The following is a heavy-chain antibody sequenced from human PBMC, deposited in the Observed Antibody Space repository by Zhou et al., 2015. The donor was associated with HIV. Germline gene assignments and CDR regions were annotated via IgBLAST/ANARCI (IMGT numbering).Heavy chain of an antibody. J-gene: IGHJ2*01. V-gene: IGHV1-69*01. CDR2: IIPIFGTA. D-gene: IGHD5-12*01. CDR1: GGTFSSYA. CDR3: ARVGGYADRGYFDL. Sequence: QVVLIQSGSEVKRPGSSVKVSCKASGGTFSSYAISWVRQAPGQGLEWMGGIIPIFGTANYAQKFQGRVTITADESTSTAYMELSSLRSEDTAVYYCARVGGYADRGYFDLWGRGTLVTVSS.